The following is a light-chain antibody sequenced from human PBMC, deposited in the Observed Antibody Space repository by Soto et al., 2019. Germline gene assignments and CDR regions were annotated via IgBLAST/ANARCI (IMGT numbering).Light chain of an antibody. Sequence: EIVMTPSPATLAVSPGEGATLSASASQSVSSNLAWYQQKPGQAPRLLIYGASTRATGIPARFSGSGSGTEFTFTISSLQSEDFAVYYCQQYNNWPPITFGQGTRLEIK. V-gene: IGKV3-15*01. CDR2: GAS. J-gene: IGKJ5*01. CDR3: QQYNNWPPIT. CDR1: QSVSSN.